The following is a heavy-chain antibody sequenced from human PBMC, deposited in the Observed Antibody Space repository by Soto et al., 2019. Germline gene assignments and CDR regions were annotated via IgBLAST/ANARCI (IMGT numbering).Heavy chain of an antibody. CDR2: DTGSGGNT. J-gene: IGHJ4*02. D-gene: IGHD5-12*01. V-gene: IGHV3-23*01. CDR3: AKAQYSGYAVSLNLDS. CDR1: GFTFSSYA. Sequence: EVQLLESGGGLVQPGGSLRLSCAASGFTFSSYAMTRVRQAPGKGLEWVSGDTGSGGNTFYADSVKGRFTISRDESKNTLYLQMISLRAEDTAVYYCAKAQYSGYAVSLNLDSWGQGTLVTVSS.